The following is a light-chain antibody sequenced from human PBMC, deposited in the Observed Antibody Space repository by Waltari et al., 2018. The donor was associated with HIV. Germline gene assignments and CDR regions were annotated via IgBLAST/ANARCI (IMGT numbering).Light chain of an antibody. V-gene: IGKV3-11*01. J-gene: IGKJ4*01. CDR3: QQRCNWPPGAT. CDR2: GAS. CDR1: QSVSSY. Sequence: EIVLTKSPATLSLSPGERATLSCRASQSVSSYLAWYQQKPGQAPKLLIYGASNRATGIPARFSGSGSGTDFTLTISSLEPEDFAVYYCQQRCNWPPGATFGGGTKVEIK.